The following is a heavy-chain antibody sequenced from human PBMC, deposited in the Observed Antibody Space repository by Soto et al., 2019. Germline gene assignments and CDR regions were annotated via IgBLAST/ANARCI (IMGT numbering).Heavy chain of an antibody. CDR1: NDSIRSGTYY. V-gene: IGHV4-39*01. CDR2: LSYLGTT. D-gene: IGHD6-19*01. Sequence: SETLSLTCTVSNDSIRSGTYYWAWIRQPPGRGLEWMGSLSYLGTTDYNPSLKSRVTISKDASKNQFSLKLTSVTAADTAVYYCATGRSDSGWYEEHLWGRGTLVTVSS. CDR3: ATGRSDSGWYEEHL. J-gene: IGHJ5*02.